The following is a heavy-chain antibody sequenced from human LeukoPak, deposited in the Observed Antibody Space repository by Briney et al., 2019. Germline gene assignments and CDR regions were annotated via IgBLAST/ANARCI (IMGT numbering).Heavy chain of an antibody. D-gene: IGHD4-17*01. J-gene: IGHJ4*02. CDR3: AKQVPSTVTPAFGY. Sequence: PGRSLRLSCAASGFTFSNYAMSWVRQAPGKGLEWVSAIDGSGGSTFYADSVKGRFTISRDNSRDTLYLQMNSLGVEDTAVYHCAKQVPSTVTPAFGYWGQGALVTVSS. V-gene: IGHV3-23*01. CDR2: IDGSGGST. CDR1: GFTFSNYA.